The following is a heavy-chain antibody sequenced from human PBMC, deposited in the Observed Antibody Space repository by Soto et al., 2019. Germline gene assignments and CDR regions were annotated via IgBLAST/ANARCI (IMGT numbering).Heavy chain of an antibody. CDR1: GFTFSSYG. D-gene: IGHD5-12*01. CDR2: IWYDGSNK. V-gene: IGHV3-33*01. Sequence: QVQLVESGGGVVQPGRSPRLSCAASGFTFSSYGMHWVRQAPGKGLEWVAVIWYDGSNKYYADSVKGRFTISRDNSKNTLYLQMNSLRAEVTAVYYCARRDGYKTAPFDYWGQGTLVTVSS. J-gene: IGHJ4*02. CDR3: ARRDGYKTAPFDY.